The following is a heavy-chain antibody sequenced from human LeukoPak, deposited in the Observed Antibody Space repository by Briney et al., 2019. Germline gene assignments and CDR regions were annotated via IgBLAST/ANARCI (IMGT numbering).Heavy chain of an antibody. CDR2: LFYSGRN. Sequence: SETLSLTCTVSGGSISSRNYYWGWIRRPPGKGLVWICSLFYSGRNYYNTSLESRVSIIEDTSKNQFSLKVNSVTAADTAVYYCARLIGGVGARRFDFWGQGTLVTVSS. CDR1: GGSISSRNYY. V-gene: IGHV4-39*01. CDR3: ARLIGGVGARRFDF. J-gene: IGHJ4*02. D-gene: IGHD1-26*01.